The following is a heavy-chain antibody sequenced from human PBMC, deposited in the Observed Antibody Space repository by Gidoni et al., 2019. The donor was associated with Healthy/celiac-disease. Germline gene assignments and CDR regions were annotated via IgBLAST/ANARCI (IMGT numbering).Heavy chain of an antibody. V-gene: IGHV1-69*01. J-gene: IGHJ6*02. CDR1: GGAFSSYA. Sequence: QVTLVQTGAEGKKRGSPVKVSCSAAGGAFSSYAISWVRQAPGQGLEWMGGIIPIVGTANYAQKFQGRVTITADESTSTAYMELSSLRSEDTAVYYCARGRDYYYYGMDVWGQGTTVTVSS. CDR2: IIPIVGTA. CDR3: ARGRDYYYYGMDV.